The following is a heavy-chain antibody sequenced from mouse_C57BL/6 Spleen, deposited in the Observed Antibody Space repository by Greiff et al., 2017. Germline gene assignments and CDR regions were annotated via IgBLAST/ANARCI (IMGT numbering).Heavy chain of an antibody. CDR1: GFTFSSYG. CDR2: ISSGGSYT. Sequence: EVKLMESGGDLVKPGGSLKLSCAASGFTFSSYGMSWVRQTPDKRLEWVATISSGGSYTYYPDSVKGRFTISRDNAKNTLYLQMSSLKSADTAMYYCASLSYGSSFYYAMDYWGQGTSVTVSS. D-gene: IGHD1-1*01. CDR3: ASLSYGSSFYYAMDY. J-gene: IGHJ4*01. V-gene: IGHV5-6*01.